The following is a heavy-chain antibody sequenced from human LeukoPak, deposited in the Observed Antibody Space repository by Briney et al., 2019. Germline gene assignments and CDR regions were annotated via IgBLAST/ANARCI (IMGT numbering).Heavy chain of an antibody. V-gene: IGHV3-15*01. CDR1: GFTFSNSW. CDR3: TTDLPRSTSCSHDY. D-gene: IGHD2/OR15-2a*01. Sequence: GGSLRLSCAASGFTFSNSWMLWVRQAPGRGLEWVGRIKRDIDGGTTDYAAPAKGRFTITRDDSENTLYLQMNSLKTEDTAVYYCTTDLPRSTSCSHDYWGQGTQVTVSS. CDR2: IKRDIDGGTT. J-gene: IGHJ4*02.